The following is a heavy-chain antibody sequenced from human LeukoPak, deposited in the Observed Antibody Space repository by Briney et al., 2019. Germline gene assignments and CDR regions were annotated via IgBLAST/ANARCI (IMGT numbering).Heavy chain of an antibody. Sequence: PGGSLRLSCTASGFTFSNNYMSWVRQAPGKGLEWVSISYSDSNTNYADSVMGRFTIFRDTSQNTLSLQMNSLRAEDTAVYYCVRKNRDFNAAFDIWGQGTVVTVSS. J-gene: IGHJ3*02. D-gene: IGHD1-14*01. V-gene: IGHV3-53*01. CDR2: SYSDSNT. CDR3: VRKNRDFNAAFDI. CDR1: GFTFSNNY.